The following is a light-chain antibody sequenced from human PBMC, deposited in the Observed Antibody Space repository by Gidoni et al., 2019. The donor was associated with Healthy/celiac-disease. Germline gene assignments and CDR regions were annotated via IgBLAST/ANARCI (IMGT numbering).Light chain of an antibody. Sequence: IVMTQSPATLSVSPGERATLSCRASQSVSSNLAWYQQKPGQAPRLIYGASTMATGIPARFSGSGSGTEFTLTISGLQSEDFAVYYCQQYNNWPGITFGPGTKVDI. CDR1: QSVSSN. CDR2: GAS. V-gene: IGKV3-15*01. J-gene: IGKJ3*01. CDR3: QQYNNWPGIT.